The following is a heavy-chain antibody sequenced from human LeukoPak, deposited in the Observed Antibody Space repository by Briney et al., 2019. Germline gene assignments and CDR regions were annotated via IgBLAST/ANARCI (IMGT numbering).Heavy chain of an antibody. J-gene: IGHJ6*03. CDR1: GYTFTSYD. D-gene: IGHD4-17*01. CDR2: MNPHSDNT. Sequence: ASVKVSCKASGYTFTSYDINWVRQATGQELEWMGWMNPHSDNTGYAQTFQGRVTITRNTSISTAYMELSSLRSEDTAVYYCARGDYGDYNYYYYMDVWGKGTTVTVSS. CDR3: ARGDYGDYNYYYYMDV. V-gene: IGHV1-8*01.